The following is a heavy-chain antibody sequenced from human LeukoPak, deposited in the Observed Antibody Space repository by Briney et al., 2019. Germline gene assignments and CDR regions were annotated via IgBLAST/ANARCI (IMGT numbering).Heavy chain of an antibody. CDR2: TYYRSKWYN. J-gene: IGHJ4*02. CDR3: AREGAYSSGWYDSWSYFDY. D-gene: IGHD6-19*01. Sequence: SQTLSLTCAISGDSVSSNSAAWNWIRQSPSRGLEWLGRTYYRSKWYNDYAVSVKSRITINPDTSKNQFSLQLNSATPEDTAVYYCAREGAYSSGWYDSWSYFDYWGQGTLVTVSS. V-gene: IGHV6-1*01. CDR1: GDSVSSNSAA.